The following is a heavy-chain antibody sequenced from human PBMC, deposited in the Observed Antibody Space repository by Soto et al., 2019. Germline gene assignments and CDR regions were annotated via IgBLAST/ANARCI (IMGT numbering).Heavy chain of an antibody. CDR1: GYTFSKYV. D-gene: IGHD4-17*01. J-gene: IGHJ4*02. CDR3: ARVRGGNYGDYEFAY. CDR2: ISTHSGNT. V-gene: IGHV1-18*01. Sequence: QVQLVQSGAEVKKPGASVKVSCKASGYTFSKYVISWVRQAPGQGLEWMGWISTHSGNTNYAQKLQGRVTLTTDTSTRTAYMELTSLRSDDTALYCCARVRGGNYGDYEFAYWGQGTLVTVSS.